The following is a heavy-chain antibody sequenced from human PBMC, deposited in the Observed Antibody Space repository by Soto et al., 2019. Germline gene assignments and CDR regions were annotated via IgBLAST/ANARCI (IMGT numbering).Heavy chain of an antibody. CDR3: TADDLTVVI. V-gene: IGHV1-58*02. Sequence: SVKVSCKTSGFTFTNSAIQWVRQARGQCLEWMGWIVVGSGNTNSAQKFQERVTITRDTSTSTVYMELSSLRFEDTAVYYCTADDLTVVIWGQGTLVTVSS. CDR1: GFTFTNSA. J-gene: IGHJ4*02. CDR2: IVVGSGNT. D-gene: IGHD3-22*01.